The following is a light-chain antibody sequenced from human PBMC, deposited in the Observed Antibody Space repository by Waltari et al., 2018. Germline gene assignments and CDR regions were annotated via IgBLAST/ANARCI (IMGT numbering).Light chain of an antibody. CDR3: QQYGNSPPNT. V-gene: IGKV3-20*01. CDR1: QSVSSSY. Sequence: EIVLTQSPGTLSLSPGERATLSCRASQSVSSSYLAWYQQKPGQAPRLLIYGASSRATGIPDRCSGSGSATDFTLTISRLEPEDVAVYYCQQYGNSPPNTFGQGTRLEIK. J-gene: IGKJ5*01. CDR2: GAS.